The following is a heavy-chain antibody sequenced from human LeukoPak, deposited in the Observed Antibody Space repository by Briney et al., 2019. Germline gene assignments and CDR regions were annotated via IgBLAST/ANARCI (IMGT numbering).Heavy chain of an antibody. Sequence: SETLSLTCTVSGGSISNYYWSWIRQPPGKRLECIGYIYYTGSTSYNPSLKSRVTISIDTSKNQFSLKLNSVTAADTAVYYCARFHGSSWYSPFDPWGQGTLVTVSS. D-gene: IGHD6-13*01. CDR3: ARFHGSSWYSPFDP. J-gene: IGHJ5*02. CDR2: IYYTGST. CDR1: GGSISNYY. V-gene: IGHV4-59*08.